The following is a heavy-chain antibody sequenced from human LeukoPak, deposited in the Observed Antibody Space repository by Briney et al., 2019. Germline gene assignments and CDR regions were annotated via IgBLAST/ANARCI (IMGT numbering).Heavy chain of an antibody. Sequence: ASVKVSCKPSGYTLTSYDINWVRPATGRGREWMGWMDTNSGNTGYAQKFQGRVTMTRTTSISTAYMELSSVGSEDTAVYYCARDVSSWYGMDVWGQGTTVTVSS. V-gene: IGHV1-8*01. D-gene: IGHD6-13*01. CDR3: ARDVSSWYGMDV. J-gene: IGHJ6*02. CDR1: GYTLTSYD. CDR2: MDTNSGNT.